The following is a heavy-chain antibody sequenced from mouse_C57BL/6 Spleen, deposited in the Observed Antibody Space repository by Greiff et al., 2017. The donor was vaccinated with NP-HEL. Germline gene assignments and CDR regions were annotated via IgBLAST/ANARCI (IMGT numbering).Heavy chain of an antibody. CDR1: GYSITSYY. Sequence: EVKLQESGPGLAKPSQTLSLTCSVTGYSITSYYWNWIRKFPGNKLEYMGYISYSGSTYYNPSLKSRISITRDTSKNQYYLQLNSVTTEDTATYYCARYTTVYAMDYWGQGTSVTVSS. CDR3: ARYTTVYAMDY. CDR2: ISYSGST. D-gene: IGHD1-1*01. V-gene: IGHV3-8*01. J-gene: IGHJ4*01.